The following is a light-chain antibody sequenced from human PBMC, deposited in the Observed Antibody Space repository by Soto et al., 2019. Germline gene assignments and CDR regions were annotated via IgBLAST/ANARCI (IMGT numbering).Light chain of an antibody. V-gene: IGKV2-28*01. Sequence: DIVVTQSPLSLPLTPGEPASISCRSSQSFLHSNGYYYLDWYLQKPGQSPQLLIYLGSNRASGVPDRFSGSGSGTDFTLRISRVEAEDVGVYYCMQGLDTPNFGPGTKVDIK. CDR3: MQGLDTPN. J-gene: IGKJ3*01. CDR2: LGS. CDR1: QSFLHSNGYYY.